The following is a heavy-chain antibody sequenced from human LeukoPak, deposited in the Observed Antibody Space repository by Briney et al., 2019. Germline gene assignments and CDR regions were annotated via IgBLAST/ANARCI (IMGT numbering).Heavy chain of an antibody. V-gene: IGHV3-21*01. Sequence: GGSLRLSCAASGFTFSSYSMNWVRQAPGKGLEWVSSISSSSSYIYYADSVKGRFTISRDNAKNSLYLQMNSLRAEDTAVYYCASALQPSSGWHGANWFDPWGQGTLVTVSS. CDR3: ASALQPSSGWHGANWFDP. CDR2: ISSSSSYI. D-gene: IGHD6-19*01. J-gene: IGHJ5*02. CDR1: GFTFSSYS.